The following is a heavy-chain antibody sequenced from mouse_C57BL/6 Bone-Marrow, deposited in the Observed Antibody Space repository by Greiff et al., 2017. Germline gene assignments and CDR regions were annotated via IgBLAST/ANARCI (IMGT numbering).Heavy chain of an antibody. CDR1: GFNIKDDY. J-gene: IGHJ1*03. CDR3: TPLYYGSSYFYGYFDV. Sequence: VQLKESGAELVRPGASVQLSCTASGFNIKDDYMHWVKQRPEQGLEWIGWIDPENGDTEYASKFQGKATITADTSSNTAYLQLSSLTSEDTAGYYCTPLYYGSSYFYGYFDVWGTGTTVTVSS. V-gene: IGHV14-4*01. D-gene: IGHD1-1*01. CDR2: IDPENGDT.